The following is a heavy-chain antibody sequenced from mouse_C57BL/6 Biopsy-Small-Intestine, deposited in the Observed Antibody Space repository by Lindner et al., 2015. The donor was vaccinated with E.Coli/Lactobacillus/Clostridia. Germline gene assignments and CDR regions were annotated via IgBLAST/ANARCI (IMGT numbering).Heavy chain of an antibody. D-gene: IGHD2-3*01. J-gene: IGHJ4*01. CDR1: GYSFRSYA. V-gene: IGHV1-14*01. Sequence: SVKVSCKASGYSFRSYAINWVRQAPGQGLEWMGWISAYNFNTKYAQNFQGRVTLTTDTSTNTAYMELRSLRSDDTAIYYCARGNSMIRGVESDYWGQGTLVTVSS. CDR2: ISAYNFNT. CDR3: ARGNSMIRGVESDY.